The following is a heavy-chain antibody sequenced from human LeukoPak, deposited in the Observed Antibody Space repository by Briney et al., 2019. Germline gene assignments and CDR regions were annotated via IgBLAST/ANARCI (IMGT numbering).Heavy chain of an antibody. CDR3: ARANWGGNWFDP. CDR1: GYTFTGYY. V-gene: IGHV1-2*02. J-gene: IGHJ5*02. CDR2: INPNSGGT. Sequence: ASVKVSRKASGYTFTGYYMHWVRQAPGQGLEWMGWINPNSGGTNYAQKFQGRVTMTRDTSISTAYMELSRLRSDDTAVYYCARANWGGNWFDPWGQGTLVTVSS. D-gene: IGHD7-27*01.